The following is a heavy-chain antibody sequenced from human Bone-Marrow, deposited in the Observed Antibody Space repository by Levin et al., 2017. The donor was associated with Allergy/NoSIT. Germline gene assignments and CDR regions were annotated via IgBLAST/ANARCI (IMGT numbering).Heavy chain of an antibody. CDR3: ANLPQQRITGTTGVGY. J-gene: IGHJ4*02. CDR1: GGTFSSYA. D-gene: IGHD1-7*01. CDR2: IIPIFGTA. V-gene: IGHV1-69*01. Sequence: KISCKASGGTFSSYAISWVRQAPGQGLEWMGGIIPIFGTANYAQKFQGRVTITADESTSTAYMELSSLRSEDTAVYYCANLPQQRITGTTGVGYWGQGTLVTVSS.